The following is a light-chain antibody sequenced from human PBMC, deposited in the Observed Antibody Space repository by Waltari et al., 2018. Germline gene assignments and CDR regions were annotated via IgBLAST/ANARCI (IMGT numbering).Light chain of an antibody. J-gene: IGLJ2*01. CDR1: SANLGNNF. CDR2: RNR. Sequence: QTMLTQPPSASGTPGQRVTLPCSGSSANLGNNFVNWYQQLPDSAPKLLIYRNRQRPSGVPVRFSAPKSGTSTSLAISVLQSEDEVLYYCSSWDDSRNTVVFGGGTKLTVL. V-gene: IGLV1-44*01. CDR3: SSWDDSRNTVV.